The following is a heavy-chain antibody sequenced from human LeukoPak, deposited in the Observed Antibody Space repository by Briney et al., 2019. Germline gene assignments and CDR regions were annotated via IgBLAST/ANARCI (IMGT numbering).Heavy chain of an antibody. CDR1: GGSISSAY. D-gene: IGHD5-24*01. J-gene: IGHJ4*02. CDR3: ARSRDDYNATSPSDY. V-gene: IGHV4-59*01. CDR2: IFYSGTT. Sequence: SETLSLTCNVSGGSISSAYWSWIRQPPGKGLEWIGYIFYSGTTNYNPSLKSRVTISLDTSKKHFSLKLTSVTAADTAVYYCARSRDDYNATSPSDYWGQGTLVTVSS.